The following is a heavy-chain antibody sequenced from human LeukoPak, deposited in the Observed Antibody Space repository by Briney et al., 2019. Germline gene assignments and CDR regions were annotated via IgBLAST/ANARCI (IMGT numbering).Heavy chain of an antibody. V-gene: IGHV3-33*06. CDR2: IWYDGSNK. Sequence: GGSLRLSCAASGFTFSIYGMHWVRQAPGKGLEWVAVIWYDGSNKYYADSVKGRFTISRDNSKTTLYLQMNSLRAEDTATYFCAKVRGGGYADYWGQGTLVIVSS. CDR1: GFTFSIYG. CDR3: AKVRGGGYADY. J-gene: IGHJ4*02. D-gene: IGHD3-16*01.